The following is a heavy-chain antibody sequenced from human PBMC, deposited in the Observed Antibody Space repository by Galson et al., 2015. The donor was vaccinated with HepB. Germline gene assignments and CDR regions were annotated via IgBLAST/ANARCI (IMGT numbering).Heavy chain of an antibody. Sequence: SLRLSCAASGLGIRDYSMNWVRQAPGKGLEWVSSMTSSSSYIYYADSVKGRFTISRDNAKKSLYLQMDSLRAEDTAVYYCARDREGDHSGRPPGPPPYYYSGMDVWGQGTTVTVSS. D-gene: IGHD1-26*01. V-gene: IGHV3-21*01. CDR2: MTSSSSYI. J-gene: IGHJ6*02. CDR1: GLGIRDYS. CDR3: ARDREGDHSGRPPGPPPYYYSGMDV.